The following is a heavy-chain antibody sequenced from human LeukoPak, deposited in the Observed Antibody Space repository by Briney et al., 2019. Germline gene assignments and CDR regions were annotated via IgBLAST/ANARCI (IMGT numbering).Heavy chain of an antibody. D-gene: IGHD5-18*01. J-gene: IGHJ3*02. CDR2: IYTSGST. CDR3: ASTRGDVSGYSYATRAFDI. Sequence: SETLSLTCTVSGGSISSGGYYWNWLRQPAGKGLEWIGRIYTSGSTNYNPSLKSRVTISVDTSKNQFSLKLSSVTAADTAVYYCASTRGDVSGYSYATRAFDIWGQGTMVTVSS. CDR1: GGSISSGGYY. V-gene: IGHV4-61*02.